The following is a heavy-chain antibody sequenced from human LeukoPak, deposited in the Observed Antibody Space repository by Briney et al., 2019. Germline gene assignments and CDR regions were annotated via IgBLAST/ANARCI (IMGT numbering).Heavy chain of an antibody. Sequence: SVKVSCKASGGTFSSYAISWVRQAPGQGLEWMGGIIPIFGTANYAQKFQGRVTITADKSTSTAYMELSSLRSEDTAVYYCARGEGGYCGGDCYSTFDYWGQGTLVTVSS. D-gene: IGHD2-21*02. V-gene: IGHV1-69*06. CDR1: GGTFSSYA. CDR2: IIPIFGTA. J-gene: IGHJ4*02. CDR3: ARGEGGYCGGDCYSTFDY.